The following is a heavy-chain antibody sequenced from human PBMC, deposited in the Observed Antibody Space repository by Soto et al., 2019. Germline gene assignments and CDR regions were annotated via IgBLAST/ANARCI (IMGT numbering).Heavy chain of an antibody. CDR1: GFTFNDYT. Sequence: GGSLRLSCTASGFTFNDYTLSWVRQAPGKGLEWVGFIRSKAYDGTTEYAASVKGRFTISRDDSKSIAYLQMNSLKTEDTAVYYCTAGKLYPSLDFDYWGQGTLVTVSS. D-gene: IGHD2-8*01. V-gene: IGHV3-49*04. CDR3: TAGKLYPSLDFDY. CDR2: IRSKAYDGTT. J-gene: IGHJ4*02.